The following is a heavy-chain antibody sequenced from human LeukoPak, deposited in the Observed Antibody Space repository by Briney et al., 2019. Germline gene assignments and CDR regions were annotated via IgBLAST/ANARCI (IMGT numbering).Heavy chain of an antibody. V-gene: IGHV3-9*01. CDR1: GFTFDDYA. J-gene: IGHJ4*02. D-gene: IGHD1-26*01. Sequence: GGSLRLSCAASGFTFDDYAMHWVRQAPGKGLEWVSGISWNSGSIGYADSVKGRFTISRDNAKNSLYLQMNSLRAEDTALYYCAKGNMGAENIDYWGQGILVTVSS. CDR2: ISWNSGSI. CDR3: AKGNMGAENIDY.